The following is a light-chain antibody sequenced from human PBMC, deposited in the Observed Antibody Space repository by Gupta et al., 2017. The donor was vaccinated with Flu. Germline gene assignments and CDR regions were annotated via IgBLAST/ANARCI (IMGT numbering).Light chain of an antibody. CDR3: QTWGTGFRV. CDR2: LNSDGSH. V-gene: IGLV4-69*01. CDR1: SGRSNYA. Sequence: QLVLTQPPPAPASLGASVKLTCTLSSGRSNYAIAWHQQQPEKGPRYLMVLNSDGSHSKVDEIPDRFSGSSSVAERYLTISSLQSEDEADYYCQTWGTGFRVFGGGTKLTVL. J-gene: IGLJ3*02.